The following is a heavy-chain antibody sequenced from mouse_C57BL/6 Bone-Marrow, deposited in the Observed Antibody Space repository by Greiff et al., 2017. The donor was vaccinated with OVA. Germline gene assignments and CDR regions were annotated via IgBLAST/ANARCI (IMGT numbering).Heavy chain of an antibody. CDR1: GFTFSSYA. J-gene: IGHJ4*01. CDR3: IRDPIYYGNSYSMDY. Sequence: EVQRVESGEGLVKPGGSLKLSCAASGFTFSSYAMSWVRQTPEKRLEWVAYISSGGDYIYYADTVKGRFTISRDNARNTLYLQMSSLKSEDTALYYCIRDPIYYGNSYSMDYWGQGTSVTVSS. D-gene: IGHD2-1*01. V-gene: IGHV5-9-1*02. CDR2: ISSGGDYI.